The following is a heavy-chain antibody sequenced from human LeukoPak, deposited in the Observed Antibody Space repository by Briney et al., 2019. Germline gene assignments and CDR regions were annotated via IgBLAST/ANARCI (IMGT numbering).Heavy chain of an antibody. D-gene: IGHD2-15*01. Sequence: GGSLRLSCAASGFTFSSYTMNWVRQPPGKGLEWVSYISSSSSTIYYADSVKGRFTISRDNAKNSLYLQMNSLRAEDTAVYYCARDRLRWGQGTLVTVSS. CDR3: ARDRLR. V-gene: IGHV3-48*04. CDR1: GFTFSSYT. CDR2: ISSSSSTI. J-gene: IGHJ4*02.